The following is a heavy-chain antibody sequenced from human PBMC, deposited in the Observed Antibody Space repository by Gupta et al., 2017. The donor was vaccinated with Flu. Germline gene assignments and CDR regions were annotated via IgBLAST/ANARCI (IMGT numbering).Heavy chain of an antibody. CDR2: ISYDGSNK. CDR1: GFTFSSYG. J-gene: IGHJ6*02. Sequence: QVQLVESGGGVVQPGRSLRLSCAASGFTFSSYGMHWVRQAPGKGLEWVAVISYDGSNKYYADSVKGRFTISRDNSKNTLYLQMNSLRAEDTAVYYCAKAGRDIVVVPAAMSNNSNYYYYGMDVWGQGTTVTVSS. CDR3: AKAGRDIVVVPAAMSNNSNYYYYGMDV. D-gene: IGHD2-2*01. V-gene: IGHV3-30*18.